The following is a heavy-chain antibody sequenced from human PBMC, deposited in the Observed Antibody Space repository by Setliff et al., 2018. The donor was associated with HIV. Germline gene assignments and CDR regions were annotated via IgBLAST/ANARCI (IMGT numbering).Heavy chain of an antibody. D-gene: IGHD3-22*01. Sequence: ASVKVSCKASGYTFTGYYMHWVRQAPGQGLEWMGWINPNNDGTNYAQKFQGWITMTRDTSISTAYMELSRLRSDDTAVYYCARGMDYYDTSGYYQYYFDYWGQGTLVTVSS. CDR1: GYTFTGYY. J-gene: IGHJ4*02. CDR2: INPNNDGT. V-gene: IGHV1-2*04. CDR3: ARGMDYYDTSGYYQYYFDY.